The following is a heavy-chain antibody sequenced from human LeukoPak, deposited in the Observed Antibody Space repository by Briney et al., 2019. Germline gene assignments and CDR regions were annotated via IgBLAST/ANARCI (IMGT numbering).Heavy chain of an antibody. V-gene: IGHV3-7*01. CDR2: INQGGSDK. CDR3: TRDRSRAEDD. D-gene: IGHD1-14*01. CDR1: GFPFSGHW. Sequence: GGSLRLSCAASGFPFSGHWMSCVRQAPGKGLEWVANINQGGSDKYYVDSVKGRFTISRDNANNLLYLQMNSLRGEDTAVYYCTRDRSRAEDDWGQGTLVTVSS. J-gene: IGHJ4*02.